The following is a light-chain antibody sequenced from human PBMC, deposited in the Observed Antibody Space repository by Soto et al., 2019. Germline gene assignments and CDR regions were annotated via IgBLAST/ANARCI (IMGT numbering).Light chain of an antibody. V-gene: IGLV2-14*01. CDR2: DVS. CDR3: SSYTGSSTLVV. Sequence: QSALTQPASVSGSPGQSITISCTGTSSDVGGYNYVSWYQQHPGRAPKLMIYDVSNRPSGVSNRCSGSKSGNTASLTISGLQAEDEAEYYCSSYTGSSTLVVFGGGTKLTVL. J-gene: IGLJ2*01. CDR1: SSDVGGYNY.